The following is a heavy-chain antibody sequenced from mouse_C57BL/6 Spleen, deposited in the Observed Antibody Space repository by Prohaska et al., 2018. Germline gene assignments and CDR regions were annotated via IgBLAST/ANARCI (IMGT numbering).Heavy chain of an antibody. D-gene: IGHD1-1*01. CDR3: ARYYYGLDY. CDR2: INTYSGVP. J-gene: IGHJ2*01. CDR1: GYTFTTYG. V-gene: IGHV9-3*01. Sequence: GETVKISCKASGYTFTTYGMSWVKQAPGKGLKWMGWINTYSGVPTYADDFKGRFAFSLETSASTAYLQINNLKNEDTATYFCARYYYGLDYWGQGTTLTVSS.